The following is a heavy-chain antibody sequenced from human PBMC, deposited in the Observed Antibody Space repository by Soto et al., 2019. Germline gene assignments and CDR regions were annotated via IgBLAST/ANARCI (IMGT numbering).Heavy chain of an antibody. V-gene: IGHV3-33*01. D-gene: IGHD4-17*01. J-gene: IGHJ6*03. Sequence: GGSLRLSCAASGFTFSSYGMHWVRQAPGKGLEWVAVIWYDGSNKYYADSVKGRFTISRDNSKNTLYLQMNSLRAEDTAVYYCARGSDYGDYYYYYMDVWGKGTTVTVSS. CDR1: GFTFSSYG. CDR3: ARGSDYGDYYYYYMDV. CDR2: IWYDGSNK.